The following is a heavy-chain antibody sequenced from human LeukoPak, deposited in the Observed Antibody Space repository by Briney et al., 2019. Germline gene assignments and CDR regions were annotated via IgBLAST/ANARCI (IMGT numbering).Heavy chain of an antibody. CDR1: GFAFSSYG. CDR2: IWYDGSSK. CDR3: ARGYYYSSGSYGPEETDY. D-gene: IGHD3-10*01. J-gene: IGHJ4*02. Sequence: PGGSLRLSCAASGFAFSSYGMHWVRQAPGKGLEWVAVIWYDGSSKYYADSVKGRFTISRDNSKNTLYLQMNSLRAEDTAVYYCARGYYYSSGSYGPEETDYWGQGTLVTVSS. V-gene: IGHV3-33*01.